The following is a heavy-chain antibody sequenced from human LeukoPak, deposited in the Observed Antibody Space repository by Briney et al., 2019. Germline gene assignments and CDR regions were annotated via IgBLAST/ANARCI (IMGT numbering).Heavy chain of an antibody. CDR1: GGSFSGYY. J-gene: IGHJ3*01. CDR2: INHSGST. CDR3: ASLLGG. V-gene: IGHV4-34*01. D-gene: IGHD3-16*01. Sequence: PSETLSLTCAVYGGSFSGYYWSWIRQPPGKGLEWIGEINHSGSTNYNPSLKSRVTISVDTSKNQFSLKLSSVTAADTAVYYCASLLGGWGQGTMVTVSS.